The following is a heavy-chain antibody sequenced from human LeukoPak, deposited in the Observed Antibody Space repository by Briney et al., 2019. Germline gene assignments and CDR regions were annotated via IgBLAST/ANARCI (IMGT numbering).Heavy chain of an antibody. CDR1: GFTFSSYS. V-gene: IGHV3-21*01. D-gene: IGHD3-3*01. CDR3: ARDRVTIFGVVIINGYYYYMDV. Sequence: PGGSLRLSCAASGFTFSSYSMNWVRQAPGKGLEWVSSISSSSSYIYYADSVKGRFTISRDNAKNSLYLQMNSLRAEDTAVYYCARDRVTIFGVVIINGYYYYMDVWGKGTTVTVSS. CDR2: ISSSSSYI. J-gene: IGHJ6*03.